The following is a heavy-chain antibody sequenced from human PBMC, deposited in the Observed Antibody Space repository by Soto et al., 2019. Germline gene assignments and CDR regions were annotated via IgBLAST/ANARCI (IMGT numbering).Heavy chain of an antibody. V-gene: IGHV4-31*03. CDR3: ARADERGGGLGIPYFDY. CDR1: GGSISSGGYY. D-gene: IGHD7-27*01. J-gene: IGHJ4*02. CDR2: IYYSGST. Sequence: NPSETLSLTCTVSGGSISSGGYYWSWIRQHPGKGLEWIGYIYYSGSTYYNPSLKSRVTISVDTSKNQFSLKLSSVTAADTAVYYCARADERGGGLGIPYFDYWGQGTLVTVSS.